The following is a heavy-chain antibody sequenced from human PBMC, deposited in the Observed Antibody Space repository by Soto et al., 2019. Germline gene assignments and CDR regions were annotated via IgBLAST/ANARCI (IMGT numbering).Heavy chain of an antibody. V-gene: IGHV3-23*01. Sequence: GGSLRLSCAASGFTFSNYAMTWVRQAPGKGLEWVSGISGHGDTTYYADAVKGRFTISRDNAKNSLYLEMNSLRVEDTAVYYCLRDYEGYWGQGTRVTGS. J-gene: IGHJ4*02. CDR2: ISGHGDTT. CDR1: GFTFSNYA. CDR3: LRDYEGY. D-gene: IGHD3-16*01.